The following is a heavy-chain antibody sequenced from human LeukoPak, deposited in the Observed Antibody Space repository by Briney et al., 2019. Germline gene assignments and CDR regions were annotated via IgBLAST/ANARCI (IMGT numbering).Heavy chain of an antibody. J-gene: IGHJ4*02. D-gene: IGHD2-2*01. CDR1: GFTFSSYS. CDR3: ARDRDIVVVPAALDY. CDR2: ISSSSSYI. Sequence: GGSLRLSCAASGFTFSSYSMNWVRQAPGKGLEWVSSISSSSSYIYYADSVKGRFTISRDNAKNSLYLQMNSLRAEDTAVNYCARDRDIVVVPAALDYWGQGTLVTVSS. V-gene: IGHV3-21*01.